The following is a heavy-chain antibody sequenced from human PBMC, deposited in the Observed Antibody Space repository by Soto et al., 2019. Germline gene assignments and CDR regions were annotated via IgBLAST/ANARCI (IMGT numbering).Heavy chain of an antibody. CDR2: IIPIFGTA. Sequence: QVQLVQSGAEVKKPGSSVKVSCKASGGTFSSYAISWVRQAPGQGLEWMGGIIPIFGTANYAQKFQGRVTITADKYTSTAYMELGSLRSEDTAVYYCARAPPGYCSSTSCLTHYYYGMDVWGQGTTVTVSS. CDR3: ARAPPGYCSSTSCLTHYYYGMDV. CDR1: GGTFSSYA. V-gene: IGHV1-69*06. D-gene: IGHD2-2*03. J-gene: IGHJ6*02.